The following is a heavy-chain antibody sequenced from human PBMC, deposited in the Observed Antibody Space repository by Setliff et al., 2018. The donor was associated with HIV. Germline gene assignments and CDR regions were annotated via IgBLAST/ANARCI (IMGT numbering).Heavy chain of an antibody. J-gene: IGHJ4*02. V-gene: IGHV1-18*01. D-gene: IGHD6-13*01. CDR3: AVGPASYSSSWHFFDY. Sequence: VASVKVSCKTSGFTFTTYGITWVRQAPGQGLEWMGWISGYNGNTNYARELQGRVTMTTDTSTSTAYMDLRSLRSDDTAVYYCAVGPASYSSSWHFFDYWGQGTLVTVSS. CDR1: GFTFTTYG. CDR2: ISGYNGNT.